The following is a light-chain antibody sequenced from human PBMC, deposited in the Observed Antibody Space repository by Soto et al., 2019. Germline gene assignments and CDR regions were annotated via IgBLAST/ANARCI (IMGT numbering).Light chain of an antibody. CDR1: QSVSSY. Sequence: EIVLTQSPATLSLSPGERATLSCRASQSVSSYLAWYQQKPGQAPRLLIYDASNRATGIPARFSGSGSGTDFTLTISSLQPEDFANYYCQQGYGSPSFGGGTRVENK. V-gene: IGKV3-11*01. CDR3: QQGYGSPS. J-gene: IGKJ4*01. CDR2: DAS.